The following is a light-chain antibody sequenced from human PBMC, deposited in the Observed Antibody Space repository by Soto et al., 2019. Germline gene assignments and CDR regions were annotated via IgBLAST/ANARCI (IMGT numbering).Light chain of an antibody. V-gene: IGKV3-15*01. Sequence: EIVMTQSPATLSVSPGERATLSCRASQSVSSNLAWYQQQPGQAPRLLIFGASTRAAGIPARFSGSGSGTEIPLTISSLQSEDFAVYYCQQYNNWPTTFGGGTKVEIK. CDR1: QSVSSN. J-gene: IGKJ4*01. CDR3: QQYNNWPTT. CDR2: GAS.